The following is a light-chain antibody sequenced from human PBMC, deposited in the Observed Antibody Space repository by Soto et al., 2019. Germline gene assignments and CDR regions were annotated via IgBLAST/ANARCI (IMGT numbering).Light chain of an antibody. J-gene: IGLJ2*01. CDR2: DVA. V-gene: IGLV2-14*03. CDR3: SSYRSRSTVV. Sequence: QSALTQPASVSGSPGQSITISCTGTSNDVGGYNYVSWYQHHPGKAPKLMIYDVANRPSGVSNRFSGSKSGNMASLTISGLQAEDEADYYCSSYRSRSTVVFGGGTKVTVL. CDR1: SNDVGGYNY.